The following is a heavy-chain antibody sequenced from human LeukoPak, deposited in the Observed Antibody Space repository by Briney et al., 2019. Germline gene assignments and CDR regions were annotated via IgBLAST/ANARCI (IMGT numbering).Heavy chain of an antibody. CDR3: ARRSLSKWFFDY. J-gene: IGHJ4*02. CDR1: GYTFTGYY. CDR2: INPNSGGT. D-gene: IGHD3-22*01. Sequence: ASVKVSCKASGYTFTGYYMHWVRQAPGQGLEWMGRINPNSGGTNYAQKFQGRVTMTRDTSISTAYMELSRLRFDDTAVYYCARRSLSKWFFDYWGQGTLVTVSS. V-gene: IGHV1-2*06.